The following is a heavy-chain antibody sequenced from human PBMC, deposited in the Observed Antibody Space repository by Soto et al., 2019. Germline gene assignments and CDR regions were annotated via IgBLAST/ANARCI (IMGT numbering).Heavy chain of an antibody. CDR1: GFTFDDYA. V-gene: IGHV3-9*01. D-gene: IGHD6-13*01. CDR2: ISWNSGSI. Sequence: LRLSCAASGFTFDDYAMHWVRQAPGKGLERVSGISWNSGSIGYADSVKGRFTISRDNAKNSLYLQMNSLRAEDTALYYCAKGEYSSSWHYFDYWGQGTLVTVSS. J-gene: IGHJ4*02. CDR3: AKGEYSSSWHYFDY.